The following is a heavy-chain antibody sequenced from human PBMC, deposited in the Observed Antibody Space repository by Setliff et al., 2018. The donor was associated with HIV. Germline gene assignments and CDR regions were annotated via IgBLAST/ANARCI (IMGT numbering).Heavy chain of an antibody. J-gene: IGHJ4*02. CDR3: ARSIYGSGTYPLDI. Sequence: SETLSLTCSVSGGSFSGYHWNWIRQPAGKGLEWIGRIYYTGNTDYNPSLKGRVTMSMDTSKNQISLKLNSMTAADTAVYYCARSIYGSGTYPLDIWGPGILVTVSS. V-gene: IGHV4-4*07. D-gene: IGHD3-10*01. CDR1: GGSFSGYH. CDR2: IYYTGNT.